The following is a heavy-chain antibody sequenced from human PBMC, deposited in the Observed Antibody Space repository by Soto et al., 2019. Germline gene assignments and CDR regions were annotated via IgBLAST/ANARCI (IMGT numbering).Heavy chain of an antibody. CDR2: IKSGTDGGTT. CDR1: GFTFSNAW. CDR3: TSTSTLGSGSWR. D-gene: IGHD3-10*01. Sequence: EVQLVESGGGLVKPGGSLRLSCAASGFTFSNAWMNWVRQAPGKGLEWVGRIKSGTDGGTTDYAAPVKGRFTFSRDDSQNTVYMQMNSLKTEDTAVYYCTSTSTLGSGSWRWGQGTLVTVSS. V-gene: IGHV3-15*07. J-gene: IGHJ4*02.